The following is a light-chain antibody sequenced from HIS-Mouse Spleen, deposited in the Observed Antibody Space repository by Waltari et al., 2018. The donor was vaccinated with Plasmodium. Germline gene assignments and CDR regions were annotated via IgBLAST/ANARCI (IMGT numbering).Light chain of an antibody. CDR1: KLGDKY. Sequence: SYELTQPPSVSVSPGQTASITGSGDKLGDKYACWYQQKPGQSPVLVINQDSKRPSGIPERFSGSNSGNTATLTISGTQAMDEADYYCQAWDSSTVVFGGGTKLTVL. CDR2: QDS. V-gene: IGLV3-1*01. CDR3: QAWDSSTVV. J-gene: IGLJ2*01.